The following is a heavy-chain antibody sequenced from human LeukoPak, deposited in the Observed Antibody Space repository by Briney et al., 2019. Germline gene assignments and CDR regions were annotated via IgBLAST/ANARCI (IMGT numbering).Heavy chain of an antibody. CDR1: GGSISGFY. D-gene: IGHD2-15*01. Sequence: SETLSLTCTVSGGSISGFYWSWIRQPPGKGLEWIGYIYYTGSTNYNPSLKSRVTITVDTSKNQFSLKLSSVTAADTAVYYCARGVVAAPQTFDYWGQGTLVAVSS. CDR3: ARGVVAAPQTFDY. V-gene: IGHV4-59*01. J-gene: IGHJ4*02. CDR2: IYYTGST.